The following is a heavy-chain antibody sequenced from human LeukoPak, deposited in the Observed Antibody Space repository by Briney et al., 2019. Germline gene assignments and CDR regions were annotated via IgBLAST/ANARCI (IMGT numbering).Heavy chain of an antibody. Sequence: GGSLRLSCAASGFTFSSYAMHWVRQAPGKGLEWVAVISYDGSNKYYADSVKGRFTISSDNSKNTLYLQMNSLRAEDTAVYYCAGTYSSGWYFLDYWGQGTLVTVSS. V-gene: IGHV3-30-3*01. D-gene: IGHD6-19*01. CDR1: GFTFSSYA. CDR2: ISYDGSNK. CDR3: AGTYSSGWYFLDY. J-gene: IGHJ4*02.